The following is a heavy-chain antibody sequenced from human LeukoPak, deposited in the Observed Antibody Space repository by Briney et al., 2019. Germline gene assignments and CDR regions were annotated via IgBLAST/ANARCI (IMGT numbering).Heavy chain of an antibody. J-gene: IGHJ6*02. D-gene: IGHD3-3*01. CDR3: AKEATSQPYYDFWSGFALQAPYYGMDV. V-gene: IGHV3-23*01. CDR2: ISGSGGST. Sequence: GGSLRLSCAVSGFTISSYAMSWVRQAPGKGLEWVSAISGSGGSTYYADSVKGRFTISRDNSKNTLYLQMNSLRAEDTAVYYCAKEATSQPYYDFWSGFALQAPYYGMDVWGQGTTVTVSS. CDR1: GFTISSYA.